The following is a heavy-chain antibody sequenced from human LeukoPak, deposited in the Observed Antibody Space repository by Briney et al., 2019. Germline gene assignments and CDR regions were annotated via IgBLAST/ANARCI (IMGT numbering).Heavy chain of an antibody. V-gene: IGHV1-18*01. Sequence: ASVKVSCKTSGYTFTSYGITWVRQAPGQGLEWMGWISAYSGDTIYAQKVQGRVTMTTDTSASTGYMEVRSLRSDDTAVYYCARDNRRVVVIVLDAFDIWGQGTMVTVSS. CDR2: ISAYSGDT. CDR3: ARDNRRVVVIVLDAFDI. CDR1: GYTFTSYG. J-gene: IGHJ3*02. D-gene: IGHD3-22*01.